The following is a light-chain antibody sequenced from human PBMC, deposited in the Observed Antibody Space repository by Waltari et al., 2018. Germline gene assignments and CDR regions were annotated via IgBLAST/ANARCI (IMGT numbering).Light chain of an antibody. CDR1: QSVSSY. CDR2: DAS. J-gene: IGKJ5*01. V-gene: IGKV3-11*01. CDR3: QQRSNWPPSIT. Sequence: EIVLTQSPATLSLSPGERATLSRRASQSVSSYSAWYQQKPGQAPRLLICDASTRATGIPARFSGSGSGTDFTLTISSLEPEDFAVYYCQQRSNWPPSITFGQGTRLEIK.